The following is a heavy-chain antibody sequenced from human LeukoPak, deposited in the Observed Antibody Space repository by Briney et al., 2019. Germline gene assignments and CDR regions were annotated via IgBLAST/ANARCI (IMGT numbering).Heavy chain of an antibody. CDR1: GFTFDDYA. D-gene: IGHD6-6*01. J-gene: IGHJ4*02. CDR2: ISWNSGSI. Sequence: PGGSLRLSCAASGFTFDDYAMHWVRQAPGKGLEWVSGISWNSGSIGYADSVKGRFTISRDNAKNSLYLQMNSLRAEDTALYYCAKASSNWGQGTLVTVSS. V-gene: IGHV3-9*01. CDR3: AKASSN.